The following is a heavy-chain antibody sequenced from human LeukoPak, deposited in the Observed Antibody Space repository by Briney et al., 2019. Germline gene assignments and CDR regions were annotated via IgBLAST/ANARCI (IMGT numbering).Heavy chain of an antibody. V-gene: IGHV1-8*02. CDR1: GYTFTSYG. CDR3: ARGGTSAAARRFDP. Sequence: GASVKVSCKASGYTFTSYGISWVRQAPGQGLEWMGWLNPNSGNTGYAQKFRGRVTITSSPSTSTVFMELGSLTSEDTAVYYCARGGTSAAARRFDPWGQGTLVTVSS. J-gene: IGHJ5*02. D-gene: IGHD6-13*01. CDR2: LNPNSGNT.